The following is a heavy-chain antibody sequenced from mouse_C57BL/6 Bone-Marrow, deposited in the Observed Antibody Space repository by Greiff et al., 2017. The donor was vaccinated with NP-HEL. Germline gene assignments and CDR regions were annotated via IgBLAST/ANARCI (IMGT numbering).Heavy chain of an antibody. CDR2: IYPRSGNT. D-gene: IGHD2-3*01. CDR1: GYTFTSYG. Sequence: VQLQQSGAELARPGASVKLSCKASGYTFTSYGISWVKQRTGQGLEWIGEIYPRSGNTYYNEKFKGKATLTADKSSSTAYMELRSLTSEDSAVYFCATLIYYGYYDYAMDYWGQGTSVTVSS. V-gene: IGHV1-81*01. CDR3: ATLIYYGYYDYAMDY. J-gene: IGHJ4*01.